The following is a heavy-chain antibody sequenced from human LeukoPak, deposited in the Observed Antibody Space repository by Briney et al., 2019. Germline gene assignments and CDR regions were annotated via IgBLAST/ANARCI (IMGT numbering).Heavy chain of an antibody. CDR2: ISAYNGNT. CDR1: GGTFTSYG. D-gene: IGHD3-22*01. CDR3: ARDSGSSGYFYSFTYYFDY. Sequence: ASVKVSCKASGGTFTSYGISWVRQAPGQGLEWMGWISAYNGNTNYAQKLQGRVTMTTDTSTSTAYMELRSLRSDDTAVYYCARDSGSSGYFYSFTYYFDYWGQGTLVTVSS. V-gene: IGHV1-18*01. J-gene: IGHJ4*02.